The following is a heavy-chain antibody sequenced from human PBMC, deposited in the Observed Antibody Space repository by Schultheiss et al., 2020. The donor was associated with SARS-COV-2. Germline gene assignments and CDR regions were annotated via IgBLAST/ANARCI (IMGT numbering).Heavy chain of an antibody. Sequence: GGSLRLSCAASGFTFSSYGMHWVRQAPGKGLEWVSAIRSGGSTYHADSVKGRFTISRDNSKNTLYLQMNSLRAEDTAVYYCARGFTVTNRPFDYWGQGTLVTVSS. D-gene: IGHD4-17*01. CDR2: IRSGGST. V-gene: IGHV3-NL1*01. CDR3: ARGFTVTNRPFDY. J-gene: IGHJ4*02. CDR1: GFTFSSYG.